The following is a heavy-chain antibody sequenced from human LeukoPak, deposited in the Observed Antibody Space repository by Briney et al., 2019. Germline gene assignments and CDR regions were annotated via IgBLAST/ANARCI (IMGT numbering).Heavy chain of an antibody. CDR3: GRDRATVAADAFDI. D-gene: IGHD4-11*01. CDR2: IYHTGST. J-gene: IGHJ3*02. V-gene: IGHV4-38-2*02. CDR1: GFSISSGYY. Sequence: SETLSLTCSVSGFSISSGYYWGWIRQPPGKGLEWIGTIYHTGSTYYNSSLKSRVTISVDTSKNQFSLRLSSVTAADTAVYYCGRDRATVAADAFDIWGQGTMVSVSS.